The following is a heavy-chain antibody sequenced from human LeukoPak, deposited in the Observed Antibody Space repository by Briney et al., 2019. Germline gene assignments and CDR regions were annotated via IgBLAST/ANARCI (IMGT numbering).Heavy chain of an antibody. J-gene: IGHJ4*02. CDR3: ARKGRGGIAAALGAFDY. V-gene: IGHV4-34*01. Sequence: SETLSLTCAVYGGSFSGYYWSWIRQPPGKGLEWIGEINHSGSTNYNPSLKSRVTISVDTSKNQFSLKLSSVTAADTAVYYCARKGRGGIAAALGAFDYWGQGTLVTVSS. D-gene: IGHD6-13*01. CDR1: GGSFSGYY. CDR2: INHSGST.